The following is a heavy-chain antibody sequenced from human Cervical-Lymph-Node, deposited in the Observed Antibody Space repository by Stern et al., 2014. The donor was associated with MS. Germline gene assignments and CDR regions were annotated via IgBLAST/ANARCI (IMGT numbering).Heavy chain of an antibody. D-gene: IGHD3-10*02. Sequence: EVQLVESGGGLVQPGGSLRLSCAASGFTFSDYWMRWVRQAPGKGLEWVADLRKDGTEKYYVDSVKGRFTIARDNAKNSLFLQMNSLRAEDTAMYYCASLWSGGYWGQGSLVTVSS. CDR2: LRKDGTEK. CDR1: GFTFSDYW. CDR3: ASLWSGGY. V-gene: IGHV3-7*01. J-gene: IGHJ4*02.